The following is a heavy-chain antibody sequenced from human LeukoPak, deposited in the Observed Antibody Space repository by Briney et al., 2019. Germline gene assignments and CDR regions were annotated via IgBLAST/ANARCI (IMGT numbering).Heavy chain of an antibody. Sequence: GSLRLFCAASGFTFSVYGMQWVRQAPGKGLEWVAIISYDGSNAYYGDSVKGRFTISRDNSKNTVYLQMNSLRAEDTAVYYCAKSLLPIVLVPAAMADWGQGTLVTVSS. CDR3: AKSLLPIVLVPAAMAD. V-gene: IGHV3-30*18. D-gene: IGHD2-2*01. CDR2: ISYDGSNA. CDR1: GFTFSVYG. J-gene: IGHJ4*02.